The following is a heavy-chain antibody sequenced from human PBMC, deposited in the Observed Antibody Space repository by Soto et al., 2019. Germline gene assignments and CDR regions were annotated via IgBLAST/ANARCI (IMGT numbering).Heavy chain of an antibody. CDR3: ALKIGTPTKSDAFDI. Sequence: QPGGSLRLSCAASGFTFSSYWMHWVRQAPGKGLVWVSRINSDGTSTSHADPVKGRFTISRDNAKNTLYLQMNSLRADDTAVYYCALKIGTPTKSDAFDIWGQGTMVTVSS. D-gene: IGHD1-7*01. CDR1: GFTFSSYW. V-gene: IGHV3-74*01. J-gene: IGHJ3*02. CDR2: INSDGTST.